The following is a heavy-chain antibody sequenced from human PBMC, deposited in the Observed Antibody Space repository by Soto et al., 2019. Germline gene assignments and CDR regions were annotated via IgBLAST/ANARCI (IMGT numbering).Heavy chain of an antibody. J-gene: IGHJ5*02. CDR3: ARVHGGYCSGGSCYSRPHLTFDP. CDR2: ISSSSSYI. V-gene: IGHV3-21*01. D-gene: IGHD2-15*01. Sequence: EVQLVESGGGLVKPGGSLRLSCAASGFTFSSYSMNWVRQAPGKGLEWVSSISSSSSYIYYADSVKGRFTISRDNAKNSLYLQMNSLRAEVTAVYYCARVHGGYCSGGSCYSRPHLTFDPWGQGTLVTVSS. CDR1: GFTFSSYS.